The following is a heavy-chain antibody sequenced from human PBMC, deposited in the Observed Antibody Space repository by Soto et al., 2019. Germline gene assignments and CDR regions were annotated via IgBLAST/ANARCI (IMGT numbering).Heavy chain of an antibody. CDR1: GYTFTSYG. V-gene: IGHV1-18*01. J-gene: IGHJ4*02. Sequence: QVHLVQSGAEVRKPGASVKVSCKGSGYTFTSYGITWVRQAPGQGLEWMGWISAHNGNTNYAQKLQRRVTVTRDTSTSTAYMELRSLRYDDTAVYYCARGRYGDYWGQGALVTVSS. CDR2: ISAHNGNT. D-gene: IGHD1-1*01. CDR3: ARGRYGDY.